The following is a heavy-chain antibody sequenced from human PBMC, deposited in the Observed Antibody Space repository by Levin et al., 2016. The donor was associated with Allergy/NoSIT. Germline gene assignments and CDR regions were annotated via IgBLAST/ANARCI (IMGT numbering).Heavy chain of an antibody. J-gene: IGHJ4*02. CDR3: ARGGSYYWEY. CDR1: GFTFSSYW. Sequence: GESLKISCAASGFTFSSYWMHWVRQAPGEGLVWVSRINTDGTTTNYGDSVRGRFTISRDNAKNTVFLHMNSLRVEDTAVYYCARGGSYYWEYWGQGTLVTVSS. D-gene: IGHD1-26*01. CDR2: INTDGTTT. V-gene: IGHV3-74*01.